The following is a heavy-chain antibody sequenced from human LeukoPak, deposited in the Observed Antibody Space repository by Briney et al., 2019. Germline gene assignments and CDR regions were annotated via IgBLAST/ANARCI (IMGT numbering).Heavy chain of an antibody. CDR2: IRYDGSNK. CDR3: AKGDVHYDFWSGYHKTS. CDR1: GFTFSSYG. J-gene: IGHJ5*02. Sequence: GGSLRLSXAASGFTFSSYGMHWVCQAPGKGLEWVAFIRYDGSNKYYADSVKGRFTISRDNSKNTLYLQMNSLRAEDTAVYYCAKGDVHYDFWSGYHKTSWGQGTLVTVSS. V-gene: IGHV3-30*02. D-gene: IGHD3-3*01.